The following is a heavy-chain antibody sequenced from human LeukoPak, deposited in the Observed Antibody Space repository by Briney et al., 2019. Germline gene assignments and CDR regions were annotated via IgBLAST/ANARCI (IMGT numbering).Heavy chain of an antibody. D-gene: IGHD3-10*01. J-gene: IGHJ6*02. V-gene: IGHV3-48*04. CDR2: ISSSSSTI. CDR1: GFTFSSYS. Sequence: PGGSLRLSCAASGFTFSSYSMNWVRQAPGKGLEWVSYISSSSSTIYYADSVKGRFTISRDNAKNSLYLQMNSLRAEDTAVYYCSLLGDPGVRGVPTLDYYYYGMDVWGQGTTVTVSS. CDR3: SLLGDPGVRGVPTLDYYYYGMDV.